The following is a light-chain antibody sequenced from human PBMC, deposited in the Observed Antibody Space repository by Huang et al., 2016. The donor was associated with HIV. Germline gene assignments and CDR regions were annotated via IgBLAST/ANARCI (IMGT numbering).Light chain of an antibody. CDR1: QSVGSN. Sequence: EIVMTQSPATLSVSPGERATRSCRASQSVGSNLAWYQQRRGQAPRLLIYAASTRASGTPARFSGSGSGTEFTLTVSSLQSEDFAVYYCQQHNTWPRTFGQGTRV. CDR2: AAS. J-gene: IGKJ1*01. V-gene: IGKV3-15*01. CDR3: QQHNTWPRT.